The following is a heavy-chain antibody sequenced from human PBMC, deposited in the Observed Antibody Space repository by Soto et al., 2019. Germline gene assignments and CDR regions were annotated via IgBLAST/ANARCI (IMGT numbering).Heavy chain of an antibody. V-gene: IGHV3-23*04. D-gene: IGHD2-15*01. CDR3: AKKAAPTGGWSWFDP. CDR2: ISGSGGST. CDR1: GFTFSSYG. Sequence: VQLVESGGGVVQPGRSLRLSCAASGFTFSSYGMSWVRQAPGKGLEWVSAISGSGGSTYYADSVKGRFTISRDNSKNTLYLQMNSLRAEDTAVYYCAKKAAPTGGWSWFDPWGQGTLVTVSS. J-gene: IGHJ5*02.